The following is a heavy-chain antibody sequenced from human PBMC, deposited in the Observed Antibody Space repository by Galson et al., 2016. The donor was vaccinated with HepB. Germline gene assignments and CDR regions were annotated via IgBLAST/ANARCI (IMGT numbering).Heavy chain of an antibody. D-gene: IGHD2-2*01. CDR3: ARTVRYCSHTSCYVFDY. J-gene: IGHJ4*02. V-gene: IGHV4-31*03. CDR2: IYYSGGT. CDR1: GDSISSGGYY. Sequence: TLSLTCTVSGDSISSGGYYWSWIRQHPGKGLEWIGYIYYSGGTYYSPSLKSRVTVSVDTSKNQFSLNLSSVTAADTAVYYCARTVRYCSHTSCYVFDYWGQGTLVTVSS.